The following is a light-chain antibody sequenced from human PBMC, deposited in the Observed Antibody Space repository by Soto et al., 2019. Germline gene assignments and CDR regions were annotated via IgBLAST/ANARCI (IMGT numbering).Light chain of an antibody. CDR1: QSLLHSNAYNY. V-gene: IGKV2-28*01. J-gene: IGKJ2*03. CDR3: LQALDTALS. CDR2: FGS. Sequence: DIVMTQSPLSLPVTPGEPAPISCRSSQSLLHSNAYNYLDSYLQKPRQSPQLLVYFGSNRASGVPERFTGSGAGIDFTLLSNKVESEDVGVYCYGLQALDTALSFGRGTKLVIK.